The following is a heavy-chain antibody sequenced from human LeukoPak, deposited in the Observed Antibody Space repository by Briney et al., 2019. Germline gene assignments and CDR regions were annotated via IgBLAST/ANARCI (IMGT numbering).Heavy chain of an antibody. CDR2: IIPIFGTA. CDR3: ARGPLLRFLEWLLDKNYYYYMDV. J-gene: IGHJ6*03. D-gene: IGHD3-3*01. CDR1: GGTFSSYA. V-gene: IGHV1-69*06. Sequence: SVKVSCKASGGTFSSYAISWVRQAPGQGLEWMGGIIPIFGTANYAQKFQGRVTITADKSTSTAYMELSSLRSDDTAVYYCARGPLLRFLEWLLDKNYYYYMDVWGKGTTVTVSS.